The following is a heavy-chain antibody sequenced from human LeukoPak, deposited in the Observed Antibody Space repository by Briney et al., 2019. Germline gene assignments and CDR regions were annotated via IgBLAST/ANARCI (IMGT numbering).Heavy chain of an antibody. D-gene: IGHD3-22*01. CDR1: GGTISSSSYY. J-gene: IGHJ4*02. Sequence: PSETLSLTCTVSGGTISSSSYYWGWIRQPPGKGLEWIGSIYYSGSTYYNPSLKSRVTISVDTSKNQFSLKLSSVTAADTAVHYCATGDYYDSSGYYLLDYWGQGTLVTVSS. V-gene: IGHV4-39*01. CDR3: ATGDYYDSSGYYLLDY. CDR2: IYYSGST.